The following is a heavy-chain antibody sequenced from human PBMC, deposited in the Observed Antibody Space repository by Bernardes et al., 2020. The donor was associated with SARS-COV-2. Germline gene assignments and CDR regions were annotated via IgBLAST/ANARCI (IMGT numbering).Heavy chain of an antibody. CDR3: ARLESGKLLWFGSEGMDD. J-gene: IGHJ6*02. D-gene: IGHD3-10*01. CDR2: MNPNSGNT. V-gene: IGHV1-8*01. CDR1: GYTFTSYD. Sequence: ASVKVSCKASGYTFTSYDINWVRQATGQGLEWMGWMNPNSGNTGYAQKFQGRVTMNRNTPISTAYMELSSLRSEDTAVYYCARLESGKLLWFGSEGMDDWGQGTTVTVSS.